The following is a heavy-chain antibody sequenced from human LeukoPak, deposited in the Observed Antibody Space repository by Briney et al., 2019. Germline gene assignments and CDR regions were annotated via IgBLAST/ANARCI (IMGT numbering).Heavy chain of an antibody. Sequence: PGGSLRLSCAASGFTFSSYSMNWVRQAPGKGLEWVSSISSSSSYIYYADSVKGRFTISRDNAKNSLYLQMNSLRAEDTAVYYCAILQSYYYGMDVWGQGTTVTVSS. CDR1: GFTFSSYS. D-gene: IGHD4-11*01. J-gene: IGHJ6*02. CDR2: ISSSSSYI. V-gene: IGHV3-21*01. CDR3: AILQSYYYGMDV.